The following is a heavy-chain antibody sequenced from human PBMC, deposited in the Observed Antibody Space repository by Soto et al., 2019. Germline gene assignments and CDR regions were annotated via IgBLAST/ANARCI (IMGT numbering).Heavy chain of an antibody. CDR2: ISPYNGKT. J-gene: IGHJ3*01. Sequence: QGQLVQSGGEVKEPGASVRVSCKASGYTLINYGINWVRQAPGQGLEWLGWISPYNGKTEYAQKLQGRVTMTTDTPTSTVYMELRSLSSNDTPFYYCAREKPKGLQDACERWGQGKMVTVS. V-gene: IGHV1-18*01. CDR3: AREKPKGLQDACER. D-gene: IGHD3-16*01. CDR1: GYTLINYG.